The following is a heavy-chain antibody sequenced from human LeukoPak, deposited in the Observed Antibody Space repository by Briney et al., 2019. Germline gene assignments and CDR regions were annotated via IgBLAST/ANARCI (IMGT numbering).Heavy chain of an antibody. D-gene: IGHD2-8*01. V-gene: IGHV1-2*02. J-gene: IGHJ6*03. CDR3: AKSAGHCSNGLCHTDYYMDV. Sequence: GASVKVSCKASGYTFTGYYMHWVRQAPGQGLEWMGWINPNTGGTNYGQKFQGRVTMTSDTSISTAYMELSSLRPDDTAVYYCAKSAGHCSNGLCHTDYYMDVWGKGTTVTVSS. CDR1: GYTFTGYY. CDR2: INPNTGGT.